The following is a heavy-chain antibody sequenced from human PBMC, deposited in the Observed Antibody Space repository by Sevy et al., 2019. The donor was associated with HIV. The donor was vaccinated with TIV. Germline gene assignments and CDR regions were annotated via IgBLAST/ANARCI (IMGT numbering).Heavy chain of an antibody. J-gene: IGHJ4*02. Sequence: GGSLRLSCAASGFTFSSYAMHWVRQAPGKGVEWVAVISYDGSNKYYADSVKGRFTISRDNSKNTLYLQMNSLGAEDTAVYYCAREGLLFRRNYFDYWGQGTLVTVSS. CDR2: ISYDGSNK. CDR3: AREGLLFRRNYFDY. CDR1: GFTFSSYA. D-gene: IGHD2-21*02. V-gene: IGHV3-30-3*01.